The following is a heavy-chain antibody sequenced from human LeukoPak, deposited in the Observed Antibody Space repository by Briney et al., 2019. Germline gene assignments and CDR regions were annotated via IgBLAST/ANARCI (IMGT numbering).Heavy chain of an antibody. V-gene: IGHV3-23*01. CDR3: AKDKTYDDFWSGHDAFDI. Sequence: GGSLRLSCAAFGFPLSSYAMSWVRQAPGKGLEWVSATSSSDAGTYHADSVRGRFTISRDNSKNTLYLQMNSLRVEDAAVYYCAKDKTYDDFWSGHDAFDIWGQGTMVTVSS. D-gene: IGHD3-3*01. J-gene: IGHJ3*02. CDR2: TSSSDAGT. CDR1: GFPLSSYA.